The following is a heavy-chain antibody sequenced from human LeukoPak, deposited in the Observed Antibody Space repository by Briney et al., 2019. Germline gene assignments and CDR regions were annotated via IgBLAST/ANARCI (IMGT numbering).Heavy chain of an antibody. J-gene: IGHJ5*02. Sequence: SETLSLTCTVSGGSISSDYWSWIRQPPGKGLEWIGYIHYSGSTNYNPSLKSRVTISVDTSKNQFSLELSSVTAADTAVYYCARGGNGWPNWFDPWGQGALVTVSS. CDR1: GGSISSDY. CDR3: ARGGNGWPNWFDP. V-gene: IGHV4-59*01. D-gene: IGHD6-19*01. CDR2: IHYSGST.